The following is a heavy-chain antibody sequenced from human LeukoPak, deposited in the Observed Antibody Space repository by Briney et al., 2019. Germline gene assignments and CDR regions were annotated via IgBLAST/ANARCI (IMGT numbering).Heavy chain of an antibody. CDR3: ARARHSSSWPGYFDY. CDR1: GDSVSSNSAA. V-gene: IGHV6-1*01. D-gene: IGHD6-13*01. Sequence: SQTLSLTCAISGDSVSSNSAAWNWIRQSPLRGLEWLGRTYYRSKWYNDYAVSVKGRVTINPDTSKNQFSLQLDSVTPEDTAVYYCARARHSSSWPGYFDYWGQGTLVTVSS. CDR2: TYYRSKWYN. J-gene: IGHJ4*02.